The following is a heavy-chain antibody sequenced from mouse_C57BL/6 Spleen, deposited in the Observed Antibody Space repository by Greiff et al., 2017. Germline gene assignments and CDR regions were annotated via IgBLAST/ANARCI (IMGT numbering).Heavy chain of an antibody. J-gene: IGHJ2*01. CDR3: ARYYYGGDY. CDR1: GYTFTDYN. V-gene: IGHV1-22*01. CDR2: INPNNGGT. Sequence: EVQRVESGPELVKPGASVKMSCKASGYTFTDYNMHWVKQSHGKSLEWIGYINPNNGGTSYNQKFKGKATLTVNKSSSTAYMELRSLTSEDSAVYYCARYYYGGDYWGQGTTLTVSS. D-gene: IGHD1-1*01.